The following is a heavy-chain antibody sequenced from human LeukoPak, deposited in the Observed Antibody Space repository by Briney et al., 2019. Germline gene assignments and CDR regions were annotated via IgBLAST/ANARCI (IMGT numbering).Heavy chain of an antibody. V-gene: IGHV3-23*01. CDR1: GFTFSSYD. CDR2: ISGSGGST. D-gene: IGHD1-26*01. CDR3: AKDPRRGVGLVGATFDY. Sequence: GGSLRLSCAASGFTFSSYDMSWVRQASGKGLEWVSGISGSGGSTYYADSVKGRFTISRDNSKNTLYLQMNSLRAEDTAVYYCAKDPRRGVGLVGATFDYWGQGTLVTASS. J-gene: IGHJ4*02.